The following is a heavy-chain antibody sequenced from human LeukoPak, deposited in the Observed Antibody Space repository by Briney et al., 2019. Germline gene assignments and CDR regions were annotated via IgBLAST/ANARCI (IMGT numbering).Heavy chain of an antibody. CDR1: GGSISSYY. CDR3: ARDWAGYSSGWYGNWFDP. D-gene: IGHD6-19*01. Sequence: SETLSLTCTVSGGSISSYYCSWIRQPPGKGLEWIGYIHYTGSTNYNPSLKSRVTISVDTSKNQFSLKLRSVTAADTAVYYCARDWAGYSSGWYGNWFDPWGQGTLVTVSS. V-gene: IGHV4-59*01. J-gene: IGHJ5*02. CDR2: IHYTGST.